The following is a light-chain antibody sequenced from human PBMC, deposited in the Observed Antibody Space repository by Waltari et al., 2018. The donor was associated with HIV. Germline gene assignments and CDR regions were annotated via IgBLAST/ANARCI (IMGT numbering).Light chain of an antibody. Sequence: SYELIQPPPVPVSPGQTARITCSGDALPKQYAYWYQQRPGQAPVLVIYKDTERPSGIPERFSGSSSGTTATLTIIGVQAQDEADYHCQSADSNASLWVFGGGTKLTVL. J-gene: IGLJ3*02. CDR2: KDT. CDR3: QSADSNASLWV. V-gene: IGLV3-25*01. CDR1: ALPKQY.